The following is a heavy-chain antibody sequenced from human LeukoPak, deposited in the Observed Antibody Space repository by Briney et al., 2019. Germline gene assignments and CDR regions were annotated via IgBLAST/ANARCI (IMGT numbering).Heavy chain of an antibody. CDR2: ISGSGDNT. CDR3: ARDRSCTGGSCYMDV. Sequence: GRSLRLSCAASGFTFSSYAMHWVRQAPGKGLEWVSGISGSGDNTNYADSVKGRFTISRDNSKNTLSLQMSSLRVEDTAVYYCARDRSCTGGSCYMDVWGRGTTVTVSS. CDR1: GFTFSSYA. V-gene: IGHV3-23*01. D-gene: IGHD2-15*01. J-gene: IGHJ6*03.